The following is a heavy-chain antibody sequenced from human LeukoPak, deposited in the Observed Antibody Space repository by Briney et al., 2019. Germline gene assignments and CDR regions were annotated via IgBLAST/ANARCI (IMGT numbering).Heavy chain of an antibody. Sequence: PGGSLRLSCAASGFTFSEYYMSWIRQAPGKGLEWVSYISNSNHFRNYADSVKGRFTISRDNAKNSLSLQMNSLRAEDTAVYYCARESHSVVRGVNWFDPWGQGTLVTVSS. CDR1: GFTFSEYY. CDR2: ISNSNHFR. V-gene: IGHV3-11*05. D-gene: IGHD3-10*01. CDR3: ARESHSVVRGVNWFDP. J-gene: IGHJ5*02.